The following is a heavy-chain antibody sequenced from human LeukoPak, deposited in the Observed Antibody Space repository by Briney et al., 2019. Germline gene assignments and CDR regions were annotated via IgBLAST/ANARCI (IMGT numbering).Heavy chain of an antibody. J-gene: IGHJ4*02. CDR3: ARDGSRSWGLAY. D-gene: IGHD3-16*01. CDR2: IIPMFGTA. V-gene: IGHV1-69*13. Sequence: GASVKVSCKASGSTFSSYAISWVRQAPGQGLEWMGGIIPMFGTANYAQKFQGRVTITADDSTSTAYMELRGLRSGDTAVYYCARDGSRSWGLAYWGQGTLVAVSS. CDR1: GSTFSSYA.